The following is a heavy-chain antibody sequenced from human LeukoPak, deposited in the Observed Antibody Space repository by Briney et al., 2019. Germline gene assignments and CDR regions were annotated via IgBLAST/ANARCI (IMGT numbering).Heavy chain of an antibody. CDR2: INTDGSST. CDR3: AKDVSIGAVAGTDAFDI. D-gene: IGHD6-19*01. V-gene: IGHV3-74*01. J-gene: IGHJ3*02. Sequence: GGSLRLSCAASGFTFSSYWMHWVRRAPGKGLVWVSRINTDGSSTTYADSVKGRFTISRDNSKNTLYLQMNSLRAEDTAVYYCAKDVSIGAVAGTDAFDIWGQGTMVTVSS. CDR1: GFTFSSYW.